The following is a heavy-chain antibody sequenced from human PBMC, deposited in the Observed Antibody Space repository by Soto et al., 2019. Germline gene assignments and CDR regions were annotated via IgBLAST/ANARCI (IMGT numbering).Heavy chain of an antibody. CDR1: GGSISSSSYY. D-gene: IGHD2-2*01. CDR3: ARNVAQYCSSTSCYSWFDP. Sequence: SETLSLTCTVSGGSISSSSYYWGWIRQPPGKGLEWIGSIYYSGSTYYNPSLKSRVTISVDTSKNQFSLKLSSVTAADTAVYYCARNVAQYCSSTSCYSWFDPWGQGTLVTVSS. V-gene: IGHV4-39*01. J-gene: IGHJ5*02. CDR2: IYYSGST.